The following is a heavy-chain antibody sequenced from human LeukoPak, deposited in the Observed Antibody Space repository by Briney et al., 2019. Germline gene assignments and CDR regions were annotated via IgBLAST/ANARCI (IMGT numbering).Heavy chain of an antibody. CDR3: AMVKVGGDWFDP. CDR1: GGSINNYY. Sequence: PSETLSLTCTVSGGSINNYYWSWIRQPPGKGLEWIGNMYYTGSAYYSTSLKSRVAMSVDTSKNQFSLKLSSVTATDTAIYFCAMVKVGGDWFDPWGQGTLVTVSS. CDR2: MYYTGSA. D-gene: IGHD3-16*01. V-gene: IGHV4-59*08. J-gene: IGHJ5*02.